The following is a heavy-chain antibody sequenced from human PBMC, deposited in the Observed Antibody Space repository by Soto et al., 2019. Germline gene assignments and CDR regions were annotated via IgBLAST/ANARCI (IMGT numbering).Heavy chain of an antibody. CDR2: ISSSSSYI. J-gene: IGHJ2*01. V-gene: IGHV3-21*01. CDR1: GFTFSSYS. D-gene: IGHD2-15*01. CDR3: AGSPKDRYCGGGSCYSSIWYFDL. Sequence: EVQLVESGGGLVKPGGSLRLSCAASGFTFSSYSMNWVRQAPGKGLEWVSSISSSSSYIYYADSVKGRFTISRDNAKNSLAQQINYLRGEDTAVYYCAGSPKDRYCGGGSCYSSIWYFDLWGRGTLVTVSS.